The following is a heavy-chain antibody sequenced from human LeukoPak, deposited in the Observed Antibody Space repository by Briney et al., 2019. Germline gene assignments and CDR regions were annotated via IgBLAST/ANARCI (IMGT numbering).Heavy chain of an antibody. CDR3: ARVEAATTNPRFGY. D-gene: IGHD5-24*01. CDR1: GGSITSGEYY. J-gene: IGHJ4*02. V-gene: IGHV4-31*03. Sequence: SETLSLTCTVSGGSITSGEYYWSWVRQLPGQGLEWIGYIYYSGTTYYNPSLKSRVTISVDTSKNQFSLTSVTATDTATYYCARVEAATTNPRFGYWGQGALVTVSS. CDR2: IYYSGTT.